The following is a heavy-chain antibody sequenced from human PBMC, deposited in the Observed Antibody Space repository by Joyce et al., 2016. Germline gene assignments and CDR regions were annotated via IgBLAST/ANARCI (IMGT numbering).Heavy chain of an antibody. J-gene: IGHJ6*02. CDR1: GATFSTYA. D-gene: IGHD3-22*01. CDR2: VIPFFSTT. Sequence: QVQLVQSGTEVKKPGSSVKVSCKPSGATFSTYAVSWVGQAPGQGLQWIGGVIPFFSTTKYAQQFQDRGTIYTDESANIAYMELGSLTSDDTAVYYCARAFYYYDSTGYYSFDYYYYGMHVWGQGTTVIVSS. V-gene: IGHV1-69*05. CDR3: ARAFYYYDSTGYYSFDYYYYGMHV.